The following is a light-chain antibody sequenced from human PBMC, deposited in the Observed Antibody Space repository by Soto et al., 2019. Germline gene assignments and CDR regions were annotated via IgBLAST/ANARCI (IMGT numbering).Light chain of an antibody. CDR1: QSISSSF. J-gene: IGKJ1*01. CDR3: QQYDNSPIT. CDR2: GAS. V-gene: IGKV3-20*01. Sequence: EIVLTESPGTLSLSPGERASLSCGASQSISSSFLAWYQQKPGQAPRLLIYGASSRATGIPDRFSGTGSETDFTLTISRLEPEDFAVYYCQQYDNSPITFGQGTKVDI.